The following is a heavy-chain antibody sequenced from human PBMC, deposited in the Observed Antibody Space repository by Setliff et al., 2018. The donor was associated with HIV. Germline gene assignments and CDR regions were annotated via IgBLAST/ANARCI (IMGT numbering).Heavy chain of an antibody. J-gene: IGHJ6*03. CDR1: GGSISSGDYY. CDR3: ARGLSIFGVATPGFYSFMDV. CDR2: IYYSGST. V-gene: IGHV4-31*03. D-gene: IGHD3-3*01. Sequence: PSETLSLTCTVSGGSISSGDYYWTWIRQHPGKGLEWIGYIYYSGSTYYNPSLKSRVTISVDTSKNQFSLKLNSVTAADTAVYYCARGLSIFGVATPGFYSFMDVWGKGTTVTVSS.